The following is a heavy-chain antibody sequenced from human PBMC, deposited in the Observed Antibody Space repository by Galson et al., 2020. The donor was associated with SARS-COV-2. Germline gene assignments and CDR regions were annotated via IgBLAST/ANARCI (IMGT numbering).Heavy chain of an antibody. V-gene: IGHV4-4*07. CDR3: ARDQGGDGYNRRYWYFDL. Sequence: SETLSLTCTVPGGSISSYYWSWIRQPAGKGLEWIGRIYTSGSTNYNPSLKSRVTMSVDTSKNQFSLKLSSVTAADTAVYYCARDQGGDGYNRRYWYFDLWGRVTLVTVSS. CDR1: GGSISSYY. CDR2: IYTSGST. J-gene: IGHJ2*01. D-gene: IGHD3-16*01.